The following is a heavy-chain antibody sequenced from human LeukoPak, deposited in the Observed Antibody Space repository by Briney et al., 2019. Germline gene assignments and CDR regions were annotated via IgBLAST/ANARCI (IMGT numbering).Heavy chain of an antibody. Sequence: PSETLSLTCTVSGGSISSGSYFWSWIRQPAGKGLEWIGRIYTSGSTNYSPSLKSRVTILVDTSKNQLSLKLNSVTAADTAVYYCARGEREIFYGTTGYYMDYWGQGTLVTVSS. J-gene: IGHJ4*02. V-gene: IGHV4-61*02. CDR1: GGSISSGSYF. CDR3: ARGEREIFYGTTGYYMDY. D-gene: IGHD3-22*01. CDR2: IYTSGST.